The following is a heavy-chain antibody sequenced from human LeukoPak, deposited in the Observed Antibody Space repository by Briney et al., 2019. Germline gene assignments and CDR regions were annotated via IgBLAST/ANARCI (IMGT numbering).Heavy chain of an antibody. CDR1: GFTFSSYA. Sequence: GGSLRLSCAASGFTFSSYAMSWVRQAPGKGLEWVSAIRDSGSSTHYADSVKGRFTTSRDNSKNTLFMQMNSLRAEDTAAYYCARDGAYEYFDHYGMDVWGQGTTVTVSS. CDR2: IRDSGSST. J-gene: IGHJ6*02. V-gene: IGHV3-23*01. CDR3: ARDGAYEYFDHYGMDV. D-gene: IGHD3-9*01.